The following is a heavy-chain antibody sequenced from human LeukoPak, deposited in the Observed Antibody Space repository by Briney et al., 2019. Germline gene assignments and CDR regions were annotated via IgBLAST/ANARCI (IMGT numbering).Heavy chain of an antibody. Sequence: ASETLSLTCTVSGYSISSGYYWDWIRQPPGKGLEWIGSIYHSGSTYYNPSLKSRVTISVDTSKNQFSLKLSSVTAADTAVYYCARDRDNDYSNNWFDPWGQGTLVTVSS. V-gene: IGHV4-38-2*02. CDR2: IYHSGST. CDR3: ARDRDNDYSNNWFDP. J-gene: IGHJ5*02. CDR1: GYSISSGYY. D-gene: IGHD4-11*01.